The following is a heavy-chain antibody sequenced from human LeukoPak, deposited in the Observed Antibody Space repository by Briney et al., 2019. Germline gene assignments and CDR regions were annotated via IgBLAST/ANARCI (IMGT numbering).Heavy chain of an antibody. CDR2: IKQDGSEK. CDR1: GFTFSRYW. D-gene: IGHD6-19*01. CDR3: ARGIAVAGTGPFDY. J-gene: IGHJ4*02. V-gene: IGHV3-7*05. Sequence: GGSLRLSCAASGFTFSRYWMSWVRQAPGKGLEWVAHIKQDGSEKYYVDSVKGRFTISRDNAKNSLYLQMNSLRAEDTAVYYCARGIAVAGTGPFDYWGQGTLVTLSS.